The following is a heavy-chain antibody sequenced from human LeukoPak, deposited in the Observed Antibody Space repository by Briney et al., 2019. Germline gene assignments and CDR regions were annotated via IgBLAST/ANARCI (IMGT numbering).Heavy chain of an antibody. J-gene: IGHJ3*02. CDR3: AKNWVWEEVAFDI. CDR1: GFTFSSYW. CDR2: IKQDGSEK. D-gene: IGHD3-16*01. Sequence: GGSLRLSCAASGFTFSSYWVSWVRQAPGKGLEWVANIKQDGSEKYYVDSVKARFTISRDNAKNSLYLQMNSLRAEDTAVYYCAKNWVWEEVAFDIWGQGTMVTVSS. V-gene: IGHV3-7*01.